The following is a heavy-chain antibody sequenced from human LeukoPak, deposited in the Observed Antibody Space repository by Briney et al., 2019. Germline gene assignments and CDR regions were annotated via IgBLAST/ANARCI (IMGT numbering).Heavy chain of an antibody. D-gene: IGHD6-13*01. V-gene: IGHV3-7*01. CDR1: GFTFSNYW. J-gene: IGHJ6*03. CDR3: ARDRGRTIPGYSSSWYSVPPIPPSYYMDV. Sequence: PGGSLRLSCAASGFTFSNYWMSWVRQAPGKGLEWVANIKQEGREKYYVDSVKGRFTISRDNAKKSLYLQMNSLRAEDTAVYYCARDRGRTIPGYSSSWYSVPPIPPSYYMDVWGKGTTVTVSS. CDR2: IKQEGREK.